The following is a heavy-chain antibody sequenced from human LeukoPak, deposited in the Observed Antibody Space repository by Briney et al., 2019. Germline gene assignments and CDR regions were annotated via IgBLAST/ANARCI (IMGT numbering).Heavy chain of an antibody. Sequence: GGSLRLSCAASGFSFSSYGMHWGRQASGKVLEWVAVISYDGSNTYYADSVKDRFTISRDNSKNTLYLQMNSLRAEDTAVYYCARVRRGRAAAGTSGFDPWGQGTLFTVSS. CDR2: ISYDGSNT. J-gene: IGHJ5*02. V-gene: IGHV3-30*03. D-gene: IGHD6-13*01. CDR3: ARVRRGRAAAGTSGFDP. CDR1: GFSFSSYG.